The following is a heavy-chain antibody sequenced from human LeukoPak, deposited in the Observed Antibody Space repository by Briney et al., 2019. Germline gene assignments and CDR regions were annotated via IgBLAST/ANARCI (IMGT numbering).Heavy chain of an antibody. D-gene: IGHD1-1*01. Sequence: SETLSLTCTVSGGSISSGSYDWYWIRQPAGKGLEWIGYIYYSGSTNYNPSLKSRVTISVDTSKNQFSLKLTSVTAADTALYFCARDSMRIQTGTTPWGQGTLVTVSS. V-gene: IGHV4-61*10. CDR2: IYYSGST. J-gene: IGHJ5*02. CDR1: GGSISSGSYD. CDR3: ARDSMRIQTGTTP.